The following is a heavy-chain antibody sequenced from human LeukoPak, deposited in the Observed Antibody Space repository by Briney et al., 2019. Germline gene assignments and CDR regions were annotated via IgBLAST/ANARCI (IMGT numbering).Heavy chain of an antibody. J-gene: IGHJ4*02. D-gene: IGHD2-2*01. V-gene: IGHV3-23*01. Sequence: GGSLRLSCATSGVTLRNYAMTWIRQAPGKGLQWVSVISGDGESTYYADSVRGRFTISRDNSKNTMYLQMNNLRAEDTAIYYCAKDRDCSSTGCYVFANWGQGTLVTVSS. CDR3: AKDRDCSSTGCYVFAN. CDR1: GVTLRNYA. CDR2: ISGDGEST.